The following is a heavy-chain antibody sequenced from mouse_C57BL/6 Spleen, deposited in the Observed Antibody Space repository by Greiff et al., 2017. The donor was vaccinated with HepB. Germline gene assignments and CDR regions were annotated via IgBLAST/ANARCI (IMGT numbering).Heavy chain of an antibody. V-gene: IGHV1-82*01. J-gene: IGHJ2*01. CDR2: IYPGDGDT. CDR1: GYAFSSSW. CDR3: ARGDYYYGSSYHY. Sequence: VQLQQSGPELVKPGASVKISCKASGYAFSSSWMNWVKQRPGKGLEWIGRIYPGDGDTNYNGKFKGKATLTADKSSSTAYMQLSSLTSEDYAVYFCARGDYYYGSSYHYWGQGTTLTVSS. D-gene: IGHD1-1*01.